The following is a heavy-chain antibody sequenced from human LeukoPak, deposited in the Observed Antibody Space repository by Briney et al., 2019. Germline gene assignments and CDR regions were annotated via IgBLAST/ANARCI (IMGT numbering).Heavy chain of an antibody. CDR3: ARATYYYGSGSYYNGQFDY. CDR2: INSDGSST. J-gene: IGHJ4*02. D-gene: IGHD3-10*01. V-gene: IGHV3-74*01. CDR1: GFTFSSYW. Sequence: GGSLRLSCAASGFTFSSYWMHWVRQAPGKGLVWVSRINSDGSSTSYADSVKGRFTISRDNAKNTLYLQMNSLRAEDTAVYYCARATYYYGSGSYYNGQFDYWGQGTLVTVSS.